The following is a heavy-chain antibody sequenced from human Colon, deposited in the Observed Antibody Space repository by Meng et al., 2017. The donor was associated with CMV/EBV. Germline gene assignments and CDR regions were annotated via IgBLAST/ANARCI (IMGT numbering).Heavy chain of an antibody. D-gene: IGHD3-10*01. Sequence: SVNVSCKASGGTFSSYTISWVRQAPGPGLEWIGRIIPILGIANYAQKFQGRVTITADKSTSTAYMELSSLRSDDTAVYYCARSLGNYYYGTTSNTNYYGMDVWGQGTTVTVSS. CDR2: IIPILGIA. CDR1: GGTFSSYT. J-gene: IGHJ6*02. V-gene: IGHV1-69*02. CDR3: ARSLGNYYYGTTSNTNYYGMDV.